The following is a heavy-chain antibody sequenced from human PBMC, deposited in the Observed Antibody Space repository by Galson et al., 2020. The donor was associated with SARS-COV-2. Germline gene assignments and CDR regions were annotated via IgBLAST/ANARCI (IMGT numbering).Heavy chain of an antibody. CDR2: IHYTGNT. CDR3: ARHNYFDRLGVDY. Sequence: SETLSLTCSVSGGSISGSTYTWGWLRQPPGQGLEWIASIHYTGNTYYNPSLKSRVTISVDTSESQFSLKLTSVTAADTAVYYCARHNYFDRLGVDYWGQGTPVTVSS. J-gene: IGHJ4*02. V-gene: IGHV4-39*01. CDR1: GGSISGSTYT. D-gene: IGHD3-22*01.